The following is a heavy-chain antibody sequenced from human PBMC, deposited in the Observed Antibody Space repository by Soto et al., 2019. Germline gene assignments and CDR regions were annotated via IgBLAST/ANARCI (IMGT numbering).Heavy chain of an antibody. V-gene: IGHV4-59*01. CDR3: VRTFPPAPRVVLSHNWFVP. J-gene: IGHJ5*02. CDR1: GGSISSYY. Sequence: TSETLSLTCTVSGGSISSYYWSWIRQPPGKGLEWIGHIYSSGKTDYNPSLETRVTMSIDTSMNQISLKLNSVTAADTAVYFCVRTFPPAPRVVLSHNWFVPWGPGTLVTVSS. D-gene: IGHD2-2*01. CDR2: IYSSGKT.